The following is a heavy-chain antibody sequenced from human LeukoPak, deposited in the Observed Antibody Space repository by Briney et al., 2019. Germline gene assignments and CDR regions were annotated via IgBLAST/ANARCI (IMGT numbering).Heavy chain of an antibody. CDR3: ARHPQDIVVVPAAIPAYYFDY. Sequence: SETLSLTCAVSGYSIRSGYYWGWIRQPPGKGLEWIGSIYHSGSTYYNPSLKSRVTISVDTSKNQFSLKLSSVTAADTAVYYCARHPQDIVVVPAAIPAYYFDYWGQGTLVTVSS. D-gene: IGHD2-2*02. V-gene: IGHV4-38-2*01. CDR1: GYSIRSGYY. J-gene: IGHJ4*02. CDR2: IYHSGST.